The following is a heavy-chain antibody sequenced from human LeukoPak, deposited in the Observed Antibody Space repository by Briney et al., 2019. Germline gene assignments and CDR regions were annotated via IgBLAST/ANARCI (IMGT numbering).Heavy chain of an antibody. Sequence: ASVKVSCKASGYTFTGYYMHWVRQAPGQGLEWMGWINPNSGGTNYAQKFQGRVTMTRDTSISTVYMELSRLRSDDTAVYYCARVRPYTIFGVVIKSDFDYWGQGTLVTVSS. J-gene: IGHJ4*02. V-gene: IGHV1-2*02. CDR1: GYTFTGYY. CDR2: INPNSGGT. CDR3: ARVRPYTIFGVVIKSDFDY. D-gene: IGHD3-3*01.